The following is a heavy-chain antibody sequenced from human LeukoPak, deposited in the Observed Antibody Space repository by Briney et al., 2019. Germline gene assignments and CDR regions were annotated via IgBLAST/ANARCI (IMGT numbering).Heavy chain of an antibody. CDR1: GFTFTNYN. D-gene: IGHD3-10*01. Sequence: TPGGSLRLSCAASGFTFTNYNMDWVRQPPGKGLEWIGDFYYSGSTHYNPSLKSRVTISVDTSKNQFSLKLSSVTAADTAVYYCARGSRTHYGSGSYLRTWGQGTLVTVSS. CDR2: FYYSGST. J-gene: IGHJ5*02. CDR3: ARGSRTHYGSGSYLRT. V-gene: IGHV4-34*01.